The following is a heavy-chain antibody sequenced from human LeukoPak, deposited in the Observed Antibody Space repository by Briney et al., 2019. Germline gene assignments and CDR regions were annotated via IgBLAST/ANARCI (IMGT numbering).Heavy chain of an antibody. Sequence: SETLSLTCAVYGGSFSGYYWSWIRQPPGKGLEWIGGINHSGSTNYNPSLKSRVTISVDTSKNQFSLKLSSVTAADTAVYYCAGLIKAVAGGGDDYWGQGTLVTVSS. CDR3: AGLIKAVAGGGDDY. CDR1: GGSFSGYY. CDR2: INHSGST. V-gene: IGHV4-34*01. D-gene: IGHD6-19*01. J-gene: IGHJ4*02.